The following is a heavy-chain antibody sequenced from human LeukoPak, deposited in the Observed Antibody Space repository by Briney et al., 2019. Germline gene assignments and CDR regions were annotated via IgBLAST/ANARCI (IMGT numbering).Heavy chain of an antibody. Sequence: EGSLRLSCAASGFIFNKAWMNWVRQAPGKGPEWVGRIKSNNDGGTTDYASPVEGRFIISRDDSKNTIYLQMNRLIIDDTAIYYCTPVMVEDRGFWGQGTLVTVSS. J-gene: IGHJ4*02. CDR1: GFIFNKAW. D-gene: IGHD2-21*01. CDR2: IKSNNDGGTT. CDR3: TPVMVEDRGF. V-gene: IGHV3-15*01.